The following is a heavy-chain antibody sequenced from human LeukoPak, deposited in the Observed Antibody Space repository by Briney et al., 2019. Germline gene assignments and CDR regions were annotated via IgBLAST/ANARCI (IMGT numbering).Heavy chain of an antibody. V-gene: IGHV4-30-4*02. Sequence: SETLSLTCTVSGGSISSGDYYWSWIRQPPGKGLEWIGYIYYSGSTYYNPSLKSRVTISVDTSKNQFSLKLYSVTAADTAVYYCARDRGLWFGELLDYWGPGTLVTVSS. CDR1: GGSISSGDYY. CDR2: IYYSGST. J-gene: IGHJ4*02. CDR3: ARDRGLWFGELLDY. D-gene: IGHD3-10*01.